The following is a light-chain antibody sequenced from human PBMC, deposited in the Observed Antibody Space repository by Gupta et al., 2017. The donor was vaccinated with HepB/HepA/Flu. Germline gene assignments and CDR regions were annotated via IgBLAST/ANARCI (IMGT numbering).Light chain of an antibody. V-gene: IGKV2-30*02. J-gene: IGKJ1*01. CDR3: KQGKHCPCQ. CDR1: QSRVHSDGNNY. CDR2: KDS. Sequence: DVVMSQSPLSLLVTLGQPASISCRSSQSRVHSDGNNYLYWFQQKPGQAPRRLIYKDSKRDYGVPDSFSGSGSGTEFTLTISRVEPEDVGIYYCKQGKHCPCQFGQGTKVEIK.